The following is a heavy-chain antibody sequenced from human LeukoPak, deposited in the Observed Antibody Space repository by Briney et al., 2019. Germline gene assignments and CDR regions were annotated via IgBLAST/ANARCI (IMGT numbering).Heavy chain of an antibody. CDR3: AHRHNLGRSSVVITFDV. V-gene: IGHV2-5*02. CDR2: IFWDDDK. D-gene: IGHD2-21*01. J-gene: IGHJ3*01. Sequence: SGPTLVNPTETLTLTCTFSGFSLHTNGMGVGWIRQSPGKALEWLALIFWDDDKRYSPSLRGRLTISKDTSKNQVVLTLTNVDPVDTGTYYCAHRHNLGRSSVVITFDVWGQGTVVTVSS. CDR1: GFSLHTNGMG.